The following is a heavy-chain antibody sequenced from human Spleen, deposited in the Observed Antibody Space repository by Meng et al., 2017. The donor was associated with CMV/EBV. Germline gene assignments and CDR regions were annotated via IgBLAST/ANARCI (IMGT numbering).Heavy chain of an antibody. CDR1: YSFTNYW. CDR3: ARHYNGAGYSEWFFDY. Sequence: YSFTNYWIGWVRQTPGKGLEWMGITKPGDSEIQYSPSFQGQVTISVDKSINTAYLQWGSLRASDTAIFYCARHYNGAGYSEWFFDYWGQGTPVTVSS. J-gene: IGHJ4*02. CDR2: TKPGDSEI. D-gene: IGHD3-3*01. V-gene: IGHV5-51*01.